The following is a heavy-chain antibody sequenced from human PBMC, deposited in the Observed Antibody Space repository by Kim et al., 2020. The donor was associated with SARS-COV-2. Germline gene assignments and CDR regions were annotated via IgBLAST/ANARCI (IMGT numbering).Heavy chain of an antibody. J-gene: IGHJ4*02. D-gene: IGHD1-26*01. V-gene: IGHV4-59*01. CDR1: GGSISSYY. CDR2: IYYSGST. CDR3: ARTYSGSYYDY. Sequence: SETLSLTCTVSGGSISSYYWSWIRQPPGKGLEWIGYIYYSGSTNYNPSLKSRVTISVDTSKNQFSLKLSSVTAADTAVYYCARTYSGSYYDYLGQGTLVTVSS.